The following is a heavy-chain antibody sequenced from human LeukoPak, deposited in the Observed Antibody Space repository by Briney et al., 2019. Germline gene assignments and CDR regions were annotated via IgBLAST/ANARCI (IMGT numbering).Heavy chain of an antibody. CDR1: GYTFTSYA. J-gene: IGHJ5*02. Sequence: ASVKVSCKASGYTFTSYAMHWVRQAPGQRLEWMGWINAGNGNTKYSQKFQGRVTITRDTSASTAYMELSSLRSEDTAVYYCARSGYSSSWYVEIWFDPWGQGTLVTVSS. D-gene: IGHD6-13*01. CDR3: ARSGYSSSWYVEIWFDP. V-gene: IGHV1-3*01. CDR2: INAGNGNT.